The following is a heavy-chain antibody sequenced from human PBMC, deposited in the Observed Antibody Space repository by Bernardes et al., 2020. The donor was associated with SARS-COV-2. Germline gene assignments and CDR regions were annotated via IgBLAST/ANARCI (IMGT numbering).Heavy chain of an antibody. CDR1: GFTFSSYW. Sequence: GGSLRLSCAASGFTFSSYWMSWVRQAPGKGLEWVANIKQDGSEKYYVDSVKGRFTVSRDNSKNTLYLQMNSLRADDTAMYYCARDYPDPADWGQGTLVTVSS. V-gene: IGHV3-7*01. CDR2: IKQDGSEK. D-gene: IGHD6-13*01. CDR3: ARDYPDPAD. J-gene: IGHJ4*02.